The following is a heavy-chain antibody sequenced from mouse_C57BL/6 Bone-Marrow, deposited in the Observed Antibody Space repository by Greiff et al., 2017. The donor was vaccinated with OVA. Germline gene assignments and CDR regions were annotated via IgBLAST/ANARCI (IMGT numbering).Heavy chain of an antibody. CDR3: ARGALYYGNWGYFDV. CDR2: ISGGGGNT. Sequence: EVQLVESGGGLVKPGGSLKLSCAASGFTFSSYTMSWVRQTPEKRLEWVATISGGGGNTYYPDSVKGRFTISRDNAKNTLYLQMSSLRSEDTALYYCARGALYYGNWGYFDVWGTGTTVTVSS. J-gene: IGHJ1*03. D-gene: IGHD2-1*01. V-gene: IGHV5-9*01. CDR1: GFTFSSYT.